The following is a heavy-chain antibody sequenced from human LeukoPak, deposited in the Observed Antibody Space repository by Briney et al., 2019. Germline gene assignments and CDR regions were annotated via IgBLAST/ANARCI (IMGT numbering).Heavy chain of an antibody. Sequence: ASVKVSCKASGGTFSSYAISWVRQAPGQGLEWMGGIIPIFGTANYAQKFQGRVTITTDESTSTAYMELSSLRSEDTAVYYCARPAGAPWYNWNDAKAFDIWGQGTMVTVSS. CDR1: GGTFSSYA. CDR2: IIPIFGTA. J-gene: IGHJ3*02. CDR3: ARPAGAPWYNWNDAKAFDI. V-gene: IGHV1-69*05. D-gene: IGHD1-1*01.